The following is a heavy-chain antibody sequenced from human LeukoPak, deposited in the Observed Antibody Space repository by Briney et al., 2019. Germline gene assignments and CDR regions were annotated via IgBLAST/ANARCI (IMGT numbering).Heavy chain of an antibody. V-gene: IGHV4-39*07. CDR2: MYYSGST. CDR3: ARDAGHQVPRRNYYAMDV. CDR1: GGSISSSTYY. D-gene: IGHD2-2*01. Sequence: SETLSLTCTVSGGSISSSTYYWGWVRQPPGKGLEWIGSMYYSGSTYYNPSLKSRVTISVDTSKNQFSLKLSSVTAADTAVYYCARDAGHQVPRRNYYAMDVRGQGTTVTVSS. J-gene: IGHJ6*02.